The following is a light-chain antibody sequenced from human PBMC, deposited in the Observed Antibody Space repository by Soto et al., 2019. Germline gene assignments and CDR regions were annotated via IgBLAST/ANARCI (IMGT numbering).Light chain of an antibody. CDR1: QSVGGN. V-gene: IGKV3-20*01. Sequence: EIVLTQSPGSLSLSPGDRATLPCRASQSVGGNLAWYQQIPGQPPKLLIFGASSRATGIADKFSGSGPGTDFTLTISRLEPADFALYYCQHYGAAPITFGQGTRLEIK. CDR2: GAS. CDR3: QHYGAAPIT. J-gene: IGKJ5*01.